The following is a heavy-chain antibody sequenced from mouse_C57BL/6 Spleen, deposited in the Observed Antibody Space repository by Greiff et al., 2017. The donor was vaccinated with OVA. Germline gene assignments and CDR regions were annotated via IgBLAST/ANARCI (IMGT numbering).Heavy chain of an antibody. CDR3: ARSDYYDYGNAMDY. V-gene: IGHV1-82*01. J-gene: IGHJ4*01. CDR1: GYAFSSSW. CDR2: IYPGDGDT. D-gene: IGHD2-4*01. Sequence: LVESGPELVKPGASVKISCKASGYAFSSSWMNWVKQRPGKGLEWIGRIYPGDGDTNYNGKFKGKATLTADKSSSTAYMQLSSLTSEDSAVYFCARSDYYDYGNAMDYWGQGTSVTVSS.